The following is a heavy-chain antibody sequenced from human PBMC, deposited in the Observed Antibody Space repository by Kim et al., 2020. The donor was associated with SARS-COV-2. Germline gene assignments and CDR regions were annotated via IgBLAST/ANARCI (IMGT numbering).Heavy chain of an antibody. D-gene: IGHD6-19*01. CDR1: GFTFSSYG. CDR3: AKDDGSGWYYYYYGMDV. Sequence: GGSLRLSCAASGFTFSSYGMHWVRQAPGKGLEWVAVISYDGSNKYYADSVKGRFTISRDNSKNTLYLQMNSLRAEDTAVYYCAKDDGSGWYYYYYGMDVWGQGTTVTVSS. CDR2: ISYDGSNK. V-gene: IGHV3-30*18. J-gene: IGHJ6*02.